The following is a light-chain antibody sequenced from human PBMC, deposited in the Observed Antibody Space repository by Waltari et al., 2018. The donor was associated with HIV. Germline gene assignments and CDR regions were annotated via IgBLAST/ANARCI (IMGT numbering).Light chain of an antibody. V-gene: IGKV3-20*01. Sequence: EIVLTRSPGTLPLSPGDRAALSCRASQSVSTRNLGWYQQKTGQAPRLLIYGTSSRATGIPDRFSGSGSGTDFTLTISRLEPEDFAVYYCHQYGTSPYTFGQGTKLEIK. J-gene: IGKJ2*01. CDR3: HQYGTSPYT. CDR2: GTS. CDR1: QSVSTRN.